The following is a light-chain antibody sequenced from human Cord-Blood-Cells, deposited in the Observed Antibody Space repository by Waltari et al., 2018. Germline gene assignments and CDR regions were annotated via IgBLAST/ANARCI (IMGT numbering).Light chain of an antibody. V-gene: IGKV1-5*01. CDR1: QSISSW. CDR2: DAS. Sequence: DIQMTPSPSTLSAPVGDRVTIPCRASQSISSWLAWYPQKQGKAPKLLIYDASSLESGVPSRFSGSGSGTEFTLTISSLQPDDFATYYCQQYNSYWTFGQGTKVEIK. CDR3: QQYNSYWT. J-gene: IGKJ1*01.